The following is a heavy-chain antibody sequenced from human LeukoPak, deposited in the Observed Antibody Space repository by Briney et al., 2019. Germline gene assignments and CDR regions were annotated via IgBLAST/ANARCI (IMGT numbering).Heavy chain of an antibody. CDR3: AKDLTGSSWTFDY. D-gene: IGHD6-13*01. CDR1: GFTFSSYG. J-gene: IGHJ4*02. Sequence: GGSLRLSCAASGFTFSSYGMHWVRQAPGKGLEWVAFIRNDGSNKYYADSVKGPFTISRDNSKNTLYLQMNSLRAEDTAVYYCAKDLTGSSWTFDYWGQATLVTVSS. V-gene: IGHV3-30*02. CDR2: IRNDGSNK.